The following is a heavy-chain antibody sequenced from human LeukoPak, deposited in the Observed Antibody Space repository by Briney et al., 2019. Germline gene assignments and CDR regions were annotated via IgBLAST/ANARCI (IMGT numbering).Heavy chain of an antibody. V-gene: IGHV3-30-3*01. J-gene: IGHJ4*02. Sequence: GGSLRLSCVASGFSFGSYWMAWVRQAPGKGLEWVAVISYDGGNQYYADSVKGRFTISSDNSKNTLYLQMNSLRAEDTAVYYCARDGLPYYYDSTGYYGYNYFFDYWGQGTLVTVSS. CDR1: GFSFGSYW. CDR2: ISYDGGNQ. CDR3: ARDGLPYYYDSTGYYGYNYFFDY. D-gene: IGHD3-22*01.